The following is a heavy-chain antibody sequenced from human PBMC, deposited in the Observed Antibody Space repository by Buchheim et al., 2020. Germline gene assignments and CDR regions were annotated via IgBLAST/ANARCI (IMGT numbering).Heavy chain of an antibody. CDR3: AEGALVVVSAATLQPFDC. V-gene: IGHV3-74*01. Sequence: EVQLVESGGGLVQPGGSLRLSCAASGFTFSSYWMHWVRQAPGKGLVWVSRINSDGSSTSYADSVKGRFTISRDNAKNTLYLQMISLRAEDTALYFCAEGALVVVSAATLQPFDCWGQGTL. CDR1: GFTFSSYW. CDR2: INSDGSST. D-gene: IGHD2-2*01. J-gene: IGHJ4*02.